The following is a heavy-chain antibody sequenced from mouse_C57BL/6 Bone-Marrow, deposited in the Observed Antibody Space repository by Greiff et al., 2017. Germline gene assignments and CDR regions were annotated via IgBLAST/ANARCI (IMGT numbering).Heavy chain of an antibody. Sequence: DVKLQESGPGLVKPSQSLSLTCSVTGYSITSGYYWNWIRQFPGNKLEWMGYISYAGSNNYNPSLKNRISITRDTSKNQFFLKLNSMTTEDTATYYCAIDYYGSSPYYAMDYWGQGTSVTVSS. CDR2: ISYAGSN. V-gene: IGHV3-6*01. CDR3: AIDYYGSSPYYAMDY. CDR1: GYSITSGYY. D-gene: IGHD1-1*01. J-gene: IGHJ4*01.